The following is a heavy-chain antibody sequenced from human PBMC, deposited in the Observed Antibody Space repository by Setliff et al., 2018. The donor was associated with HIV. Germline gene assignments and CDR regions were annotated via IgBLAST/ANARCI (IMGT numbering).Heavy chain of an antibody. D-gene: IGHD3-10*01. Sequence: PGGSLRLSCAASGFTVSSYYMSWVRQAPGKGLEWVSTIYSDGNTYHADSVKGRVTLSRDNSENALFLQMNSLRPEDTAVYYCARLRPYNSALDYWGQGTLVTVSS. CDR2: IYSDGNT. CDR3: ARLRPYNSALDY. CDR1: GFTVSSYY. V-gene: IGHV3-66*02. J-gene: IGHJ4*02.